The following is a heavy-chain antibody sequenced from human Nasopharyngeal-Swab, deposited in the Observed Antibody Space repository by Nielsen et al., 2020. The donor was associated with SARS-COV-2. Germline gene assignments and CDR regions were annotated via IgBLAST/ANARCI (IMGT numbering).Heavy chain of an antibody. CDR2: ISGSSSYI. D-gene: IGHD2-15*01. CDR1: GFTFSSYS. Sequence: GESLKISCAASGFTFSSYSMNWVRQAPGKGLEWVSSISGSSSYIYYADSVKGRFTISRDNAKNSLYLQMNSLRAEDTAVYYCARIGFPGWDYWGQGTLVTVSS. J-gene: IGHJ4*02. CDR3: ARIGFPGWDY. V-gene: IGHV3-21*01.